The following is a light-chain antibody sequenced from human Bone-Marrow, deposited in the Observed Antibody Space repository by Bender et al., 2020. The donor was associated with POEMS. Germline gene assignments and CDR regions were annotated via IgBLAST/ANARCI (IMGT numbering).Light chain of an antibody. J-gene: IGLJ3*02. CDR2: DVN. CDR1: NSDVATYNY. Sequence: QSALTQPRSVSGSPGQSVTISCTGTNSDVATYNYVSWYQQHPGKAPKLMIFDVNRRPSGVSNRFSGSKSGNTASLTISGLQAEDEADYYCSSYTSSSTLVFGGGTKLTVL. CDR3: SSYTSSSTLV. V-gene: IGLV2-14*01.